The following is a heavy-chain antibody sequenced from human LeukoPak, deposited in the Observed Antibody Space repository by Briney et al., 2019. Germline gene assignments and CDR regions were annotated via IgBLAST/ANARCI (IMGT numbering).Heavy chain of an antibody. D-gene: IGHD6-19*01. CDR2: ISGSST. J-gene: IGHJ4*02. V-gene: IGHV3-23*01. CDR3: AKEEWLGKMNYFDH. Sequence: GGSLRLSCAASGFTFSSYAMSWVRQAPGKGLEWVSSISGSSTYYADSVKGRFTISRDTSKNTLYLQMNSLRAEDTAVYYCAKEEWLGKMNYFDHWGQGTLVTVSS. CDR1: GFTFSSYA.